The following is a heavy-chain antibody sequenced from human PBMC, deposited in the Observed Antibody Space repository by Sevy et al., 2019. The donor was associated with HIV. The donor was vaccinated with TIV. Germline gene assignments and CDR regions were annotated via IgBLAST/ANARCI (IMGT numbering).Heavy chain of an antibody. CDR2: IKEDGSEK. CDR3: AGYNNLGY. CDR1: GFSFSNYW. D-gene: IGHD1-1*01. J-gene: IGHJ4*01. V-gene: IGHV3-7*01. Sequence: GGSLRLSCAVSGFSFSNYWMSWVRQAPGKGLEWVANIKEDGSEKHYVDSVKGRFTISRDNTKNSLFLQMNSMRAEDTALYYCAGYNNLGYWGHGTLVTVSS.